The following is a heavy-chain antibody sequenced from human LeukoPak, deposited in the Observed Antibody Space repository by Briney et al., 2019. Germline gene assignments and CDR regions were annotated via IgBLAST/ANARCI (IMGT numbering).Heavy chain of an antibody. CDR3: ARKPGYSYGLHYFDY. V-gene: IGHV4-59*01. Sequence: SETLSLTCLVSGEPISSYYWSWIRQAPGRGPEYIGNVYYNGNTNYNPSLKSRVAISVDASKNQFSLKVDSVTTADTAVYYCARKPGYSYGLHYFDYWGQGTLVTVSS. CDR2: VYYNGNT. CDR1: GEPISSYY. D-gene: IGHD5-18*01. J-gene: IGHJ4*02.